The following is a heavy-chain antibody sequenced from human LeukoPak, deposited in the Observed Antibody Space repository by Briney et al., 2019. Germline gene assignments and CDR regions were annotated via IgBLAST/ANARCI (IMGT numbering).Heavy chain of an antibody. Sequence: PSETLPLTCTVSGGSISSHYWSWIRQPPGKGLEWIGYVYYSGSTNYNPSLKSRVTISVDTSKNQFSLKLSSETAADTAMYYCAGGYNWFDSWGQGTQVTVSS. V-gene: IGHV4-59*11. CDR1: GGSISSHY. CDR3: AGGYNWFDS. J-gene: IGHJ5*01. CDR2: VYYSGST.